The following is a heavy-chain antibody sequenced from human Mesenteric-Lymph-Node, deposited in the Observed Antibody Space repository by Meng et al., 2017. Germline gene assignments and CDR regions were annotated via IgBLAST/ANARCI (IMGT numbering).Heavy chain of an antibody. D-gene: IGHD6-13*01. J-gene: IGHJ4*02. CDR3: ARYSSSWYAQRY. CDR2: IKHDGTEK. Sequence: GGSLRLSCAASGFTFSSYWMSWVRQAPGKGLEWVANIKHDGTEKYYVDSVKGRFTISRDNAKNSLYLQMNSLRAEDTAVYYCARYSSSWYAQRYWGQGTLVTVSS. V-gene: IGHV3-7*01. CDR1: GFTFSSYW.